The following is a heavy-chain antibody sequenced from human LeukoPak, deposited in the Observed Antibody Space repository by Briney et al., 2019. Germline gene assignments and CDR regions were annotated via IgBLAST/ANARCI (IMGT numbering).Heavy chain of an antibody. Sequence: WGSLKISCKGSGYRFTSYWIAWVRQMPGEGVEWIVIFYPGDSDTRYSPSFQGQVTISADKSISTAYLQWSSLKASDTAMYYCARFHYYGSGSANWFDPWGQGTPVTVYS. CDR3: ARFHYYGSGSANWFDP. V-gene: IGHV5-51*01. CDR1: GYRFTSYW. CDR2: FYPGDSDT. J-gene: IGHJ5*02. D-gene: IGHD3-10*01.